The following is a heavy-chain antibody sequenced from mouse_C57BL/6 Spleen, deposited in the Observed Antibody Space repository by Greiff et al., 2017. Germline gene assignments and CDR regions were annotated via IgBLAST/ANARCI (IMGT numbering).Heavy chain of an antibody. D-gene: IGHD3-3*01. CDR1: GYTFTSYG. CDR2: IYPRSGTT. Sequence: QVQLQQSGAELARPGASVKLSCKASGYTFTSYGISWVKQRTGQGLEWIGEIYPRSGTTYYNEKFKGKATLTADKSSSTAYMELRSLTSEDSAVYFCARSKAGGPYYFDYWGQGTTLTVSS. V-gene: IGHV1-81*01. CDR3: ARSKAGGPYYFDY. J-gene: IGHJ2*01.